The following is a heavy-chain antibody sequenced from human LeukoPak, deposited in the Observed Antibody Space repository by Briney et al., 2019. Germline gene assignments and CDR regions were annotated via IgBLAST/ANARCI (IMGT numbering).Heavy chain of an antibody. CDR1: GFTFSSYW. J-gene: IGHJ4*02. CDR2: MKSDGSST. V-gene: IGHV3-74*01. CDR3: AKVASITMVRGHQDYFDY. D-gene: IGHD3-10*01. Sequence: GGSLRLSCAASGFTFSSYWMHWVRQAPGKGLMWVSRMKSDGSSTSYADSVKGRFTISRDNSKNTLYLQMNSLRAEDTAVYYCAKVASITMVRGHQDYFDYWGQGTLVTVSS.